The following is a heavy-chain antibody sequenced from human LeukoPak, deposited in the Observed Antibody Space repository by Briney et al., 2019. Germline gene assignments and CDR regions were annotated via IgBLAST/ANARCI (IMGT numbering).Heavy chain of an antibody. J-gene: IGHJ4*02. V-gene: IGHV3-48*01. CDR1: GFTFSSYS. CDR2: ISSSSSTI. CDR3: ARASEGSSRPWYY. D-gene: IGHD1-14*01. Sequence: QPGGSLRLSCAASGFTFSSYSMNWVRQAPGKGLEWVSYISSSSSTIYYADSVKGRFTISRDNAKNSLYLQMNSLRAEDSAVYYCARASEGSSRPWYYWGQGTLVTVSS.